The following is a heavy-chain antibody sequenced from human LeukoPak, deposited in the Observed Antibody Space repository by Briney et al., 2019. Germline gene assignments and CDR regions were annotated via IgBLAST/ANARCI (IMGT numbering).Heavy chain of an antibody. CDR3: ARGLYYYDSSGYYFDY. Sequence: SETLSLTCTVSGASISGYFWSWIRQPPGKGLEWIGYIYYSGSTNYNPSLKSRVTISVDTSKNQFSLKLSSVTAADTAVYYCARGLYYYDSSGYYFDYWGQGTLVTVSS. V-gene: IGHV4-59*01. CDR1: GASISGYF. CDR2: IYYSGST. J-gene: IGHJ4*02. D-gene: IGHD3-22*01.